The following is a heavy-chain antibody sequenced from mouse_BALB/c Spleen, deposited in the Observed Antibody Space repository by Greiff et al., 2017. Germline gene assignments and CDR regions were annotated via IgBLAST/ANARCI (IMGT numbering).Heavy chain of an antibody. D-gene: IGHD2-1*01. CDR2: IWAGGST. Sequence: VMLVESGPGLVAPSQSLSITCTVSGFSLTSYGVHWVRQPPGKGLEWLGVIWAGGSTNYNSALMSRLSISKDNSKSQVFLKMNSLQTDDTAMYYCARVDGNYGSDAMDYWGQGTSVTVSS. J-gene: IGHJ4*01. CDR3: ARVDGNYGSDAMDY. V-gene: IGHV2-9*02. CDR1: GFSLTSYG.